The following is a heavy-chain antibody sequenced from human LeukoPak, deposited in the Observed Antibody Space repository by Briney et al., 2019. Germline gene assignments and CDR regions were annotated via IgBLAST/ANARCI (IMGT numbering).Heavy chain of an antibody. Sequence: ASVKVSCKASGYIFTSYVINWVRQAPGQGLEWMGWISAYNGNTNYAQKLQGRVTMTADTSTSTAYMELRSLRSDDTAVYYCASIVATTDGWFDPWGQGTLVTVSS. CDR2: ISAYNGNT. D-gene: IGHD5-12*01. CDR1: GYIFTSYV. J-gene: IGHJ5*02. CDR3: ASIVATTDGWFDP. V-gene: IGHV1-18*01.